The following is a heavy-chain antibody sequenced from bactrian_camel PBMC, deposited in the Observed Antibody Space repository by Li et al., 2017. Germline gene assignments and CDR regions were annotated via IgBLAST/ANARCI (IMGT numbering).Heavy chain of an antibody. Sequence: HVQLVESGGGSVQSGGSLRLSCVASLYSHCGYDMNWYRQAPGKEREFVSGIDNDGTTKYADSVKGRFTISQDNAKNTVYLQMNSLKPEDTAMYYCRTDCRGTNFWGRGTQVTVS. CDR1: LYSHCGYD. CDR3: RTDCRGTNF. CDR2: IDNDGTT. D-gene: IGHD4*01. V-gene: IGHV3S53*01. J-gene: IGHJ4*01.